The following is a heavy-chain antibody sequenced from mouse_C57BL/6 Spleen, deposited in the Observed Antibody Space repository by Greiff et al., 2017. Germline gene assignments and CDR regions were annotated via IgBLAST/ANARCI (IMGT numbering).Heavy chain of an antibody. J-gene: IGHJ4*01. CDR1: GFTFSSYA. CDR2: ISSGGDYI. V-gene: IGHV5-9-1*02. Sequence: EVMLVESGEGLVKPGGSLKLSCAASGFTFSSYAMSWVRQTPGKRLEWVAYISSGGDYIYYADTVKGRFTISSDNARNTLSLQMSSLNSEDTAMYYCTREHYYARDYWGQGTSVTGSS. CDR3: TREHYYARDY.